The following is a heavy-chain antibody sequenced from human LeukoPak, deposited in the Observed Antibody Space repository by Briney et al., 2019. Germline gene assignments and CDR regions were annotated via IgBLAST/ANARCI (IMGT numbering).Heavy chain of an antibody. CDR2: ISAYNGNT. V-gene: IGHV1-18*01. D-gene: IGHD3-10*01. J-gene: IGHJ6*03. CDR1: GYTFTSYG. CDR3: ARGLRGYYGSGSYYTRHDYYYYYYMDV. Sequence: ASVKVSCKASGYTFTSYGISWVRQAPGQGLEWMGWISAYNGNTNYAQKLQGRVTMTTDTSTSTAYMELSSLRSEDTAVYYCARGLRGYYGSGSYYTRHDYYYYYYMDVWGKGTTVTISS.